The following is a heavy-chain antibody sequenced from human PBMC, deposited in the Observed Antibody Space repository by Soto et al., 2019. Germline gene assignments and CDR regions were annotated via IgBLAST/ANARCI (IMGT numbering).Heavy chain of an antibody. J-gene: IGHJ3*02. CDR3: AHTGKWDYYDSSGPKTSRGAFDI. Sequence: SGPTLVNPTQTLTLTCTFSGFSLSTSGVGVGWIRQPPGKALEWLALIYWNDDKRYSPSLKSRLTITKDTSKNQVVLTMTNMDPVDTATYYCAHTGKWDYYDSSGPKTSRGAFDIWGQGIMVTVSS. CDR1: GFSLSTSGVG. V-gene: IGHV2-5*01. D-gene: IGHD3-22*01. CDR2: IYWNDDK.